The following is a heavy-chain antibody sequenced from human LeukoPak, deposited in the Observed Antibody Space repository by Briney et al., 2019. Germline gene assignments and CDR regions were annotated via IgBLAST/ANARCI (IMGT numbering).Heavy chain of an antibody. D-gene: IGHD6-13*01. CDR2: IYYSGST. Sequence: SETLSLTCTVSGGSISSGGYYWSWIRQHPGKGLEWIGNIYYSGSTYYNPSLKSRVTISVDTSKNQFSLMLSPVTAADTAVYYCARAGYNSSWYVDYFDYWGQGTLVTVSS. J-gene: IGHJ4*02. CDR1: GGSISSGGYY. V-gene: IGHV4-31*03. CDR3: ARAGYNSSWYVDYFDY.